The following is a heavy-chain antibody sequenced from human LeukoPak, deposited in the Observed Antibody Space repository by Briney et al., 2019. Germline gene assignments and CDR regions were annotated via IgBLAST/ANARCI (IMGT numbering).Heavy chain of an antibody. D-gene: IGHD3-10*01. CDR1: GFTFSSNY. CDR2: IYSGGST. Sequence: GGSLRLSCEASGFTFSSNYMSWVRQAPGKGLEWVSVIYSGGSTYYADSVKGRFTISRDNSKNTLYLQMNSLRAEDTAVYYCARERFDRVFDYWGQGTLVTVSS. J-gene: IGHJ4*02. CDR3: ARERFDRVFDY. V-gene: IGHV3-66*02.